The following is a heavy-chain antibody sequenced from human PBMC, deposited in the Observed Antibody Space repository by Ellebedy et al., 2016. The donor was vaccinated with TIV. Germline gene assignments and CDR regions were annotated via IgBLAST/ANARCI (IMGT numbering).Heavy chain of an antibody. V-gene: IGHV4-59*01. Sequence: MPSETLSLTCTVSGCSIWSNFYSWIRHPPGKGLESMGYVHYSANAIYNHSLKRRVTISMDTSESQISLNLKSVTAADTAIYYCVRRSYSSSNHLYYFDSWGPGSLVTVSS. J-gene: IGHJ4*02. CDR1: GCSIWSNF. CDR3: VRRSYSSSNHLYYFDS. D-gene: IGHD6-13*01. CDR2: VHYSANA.